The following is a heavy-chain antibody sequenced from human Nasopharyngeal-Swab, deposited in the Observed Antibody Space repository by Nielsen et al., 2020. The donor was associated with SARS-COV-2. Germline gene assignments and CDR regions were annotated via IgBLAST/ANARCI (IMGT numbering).Heavy chain of an antibody. J-gene: IGHJ5*01. D-gene: IGHD2/OR15-2a*01. CDR1: GGSISGYY. CDR3: ARRGNSYGGNWFDS. V-gene: IGHV4-59*01. CDR2: IFSIGST. Sequence: SQTLSLTCTVPGGSISGYYWSWIRQPPGKGLEWIGHIFSIGSTTYNPSLRSRVTIPVDTSKNQFSMRLSSVTAADTAVYFCARRGNSYGGNWFDSWGPGSLVVVSS.